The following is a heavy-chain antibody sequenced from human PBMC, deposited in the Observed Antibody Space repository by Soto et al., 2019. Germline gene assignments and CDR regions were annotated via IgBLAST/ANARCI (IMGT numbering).Heavy chain of an antibody. CDR2: IYYSGST. CDR3: ARKPVETHMINWFDP. CDR1: GGSVSNGNYY. V-gene: IGHV4-61*01. D-gene: IGHD3-16*01. J-gene: IGHJ5*02. Sequence: QVQLRESGPGLVKPSETLALTCTVFGGSVSNGNYYWSWIRQPPGMGLEWIGYIYYSGSTNYNPSLKSRVSISLDTSKNQFSLRLTSVTAADTAVYYCARKPVETHMINWFDPWGQGTLVTVSS.